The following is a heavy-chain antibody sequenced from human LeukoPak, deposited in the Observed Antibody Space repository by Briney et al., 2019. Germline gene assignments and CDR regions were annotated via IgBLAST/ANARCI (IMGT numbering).Heavy chain of an antibody. CDR2: IKQDGSER. Sequence: PGGSLRLSCAASGFTFSNYWMTWVRQAPGKGLEWGANIKQDGSERYYVDSVRGRFTISRDNAKNSVYLQVNSLRVEDTAMYYCVRDTGGSGSYPDYWGQGVLVTVSS. J-gene: IGHJ4*02. D-gene: IGHD1-26*01. CDR3: VRDTGGSGSYPDY. CDR1: GFTFSNYW. V-gene: IGHV3-7*01.